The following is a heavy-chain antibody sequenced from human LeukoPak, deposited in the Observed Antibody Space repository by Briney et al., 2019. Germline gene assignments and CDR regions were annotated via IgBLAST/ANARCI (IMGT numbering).Heavy chain of an antibody. D-gene: IGHD4-17*01. J-gene: IGHJ4*02. V-gene: IGHV1-2*02. CDR1: GHTFTGYY. CDR2: INPNSGGT. CDR3: ARDNPYYGDYVQFFSFFDY. Sequence: GASVKVSCKASGHTFTGYYMHWVRQAPGQGLEWMGWINPNSGGTDYAQKFQGRVTMTRDTSISTAYMELSRLRSDDTAVYYCARDNPYYGDYVQFFSFFDYWGQGTLVTVSS.